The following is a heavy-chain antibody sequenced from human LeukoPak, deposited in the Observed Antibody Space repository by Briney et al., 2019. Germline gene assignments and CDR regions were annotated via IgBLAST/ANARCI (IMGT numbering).Heavy chain of an antibody. CDR2: INHSGST. D-gene: IGHD3-16*01. Sequence: SETLSLTCAVYGGSFSGYYWSWIRQPPGKGLEWIGEINHSGSTNYNPSLKSRVTISVDTSKNQFSLKLSSVTAADTAVYYCARQAPDVSFDYWGQGTLVTVSS. V-gene: IGHV4-34*01. CDR3: ARQAPDVSFDY. CDR1: GGSFSGYY. J-gene: IGHJ4*02.